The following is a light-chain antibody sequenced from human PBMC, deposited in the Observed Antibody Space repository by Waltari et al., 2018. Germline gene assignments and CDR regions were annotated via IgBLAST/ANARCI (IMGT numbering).Light chain of an antibody. CDR2: TAS. CDR3: QKYNAAPLI. V-gene: IGKV1-27*01. Sequence: IQLTQSPSSLAASVGGRVTITCRARPGIVNFLAWYQQKPGKVPRLLISTASTLQSGVPPRFSGSGSGTEFTLTIAGLQPEDVATYYCQKYNAAPLIFGGGTKVEIK. J-gene: IGKJ4*01. CDR1: PGIVNF.